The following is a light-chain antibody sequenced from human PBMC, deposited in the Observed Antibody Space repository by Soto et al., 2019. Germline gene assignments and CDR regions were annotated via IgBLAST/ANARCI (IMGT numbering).Light chain of an antibody. J-gene: IGLJ1*01. Sequence: QSVLTQPPSASGTPGQRVFISCSGSSSNIGGTNYAYWYQQLPGAAPKLLMHSNNLRPSGVPERISGSKSGTSASLAISGLRSEDEAVYYCAAWDDSLSDPVFGTGTKVTVL. CDR2: SNN. CDR1: SSNIGGTNY. V-gene: IGLV1-47*02. CDR3: AAWDDSLSDPV.